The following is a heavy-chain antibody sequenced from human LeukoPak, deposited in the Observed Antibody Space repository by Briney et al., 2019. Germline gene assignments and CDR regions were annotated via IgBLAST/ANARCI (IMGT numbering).Heavy chain of an antibody. CDR2: INPNSGGT. V-gene: IGHV1-2*02. CDR3: ARDWIPGSFDAFDI. J-gene: IGHJ3*02. Sequence: GASVKVSCKASGYTFTGYYMHWVRQAPGQGLEWLGWINPNSGGTNYPQKFQGRVTMTRDTSISTAYMKLSRLRSDDTAVYYCARDWIPGSFDAFDIWGQGTMVTVSS. CDR1: GYTFTGYY. D-gene: IGHD2-2*03.